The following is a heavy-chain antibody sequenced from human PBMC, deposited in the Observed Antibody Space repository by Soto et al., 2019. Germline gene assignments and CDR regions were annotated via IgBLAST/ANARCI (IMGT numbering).Heavy chain of an antibody. CDR1: GGTFSSYA. D-gene: IGHD2-8*01. CDR3: ARVGGVGYCTNGVCYFDY. CDR2: IIPIFGTA. J-gene: IGHJ4*02. V-gene: IGHV1-69*06. Sequence: VASVKVSCKASGGTFSSYAISWVRQAPGQGLEWMGGIIPIFGTANYAQKFQGRVTITADKSTSTAYMELSGLRSEDTAVYYCARVGGVGYCTNGVCYFDYWGQGTLVTVSS.